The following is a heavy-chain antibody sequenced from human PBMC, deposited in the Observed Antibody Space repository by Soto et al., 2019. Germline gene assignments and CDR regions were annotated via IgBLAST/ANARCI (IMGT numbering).Heavy chain of an antibody. CDR1: GFTFSSYA. Sequence: EVQLLESGGGLVQPGGSLRLSCAASGFTFSSYAMNWVRQAPGKGLEWVSTVSGSGSSTYYADSVKGRFTISRDNSKNTLYLQMNSLRAEDTAVYYCAKDSGYYDSSGYYYEAFDIWGQGTMVTVSS. D-gene: IGHD3-22*01. V-gene: IGHV3-23*01. CDR2: VSGSGSST. CDR3: AKDSGYYDSSGYYYEAFDI. J-gene: IGHJ3*02.